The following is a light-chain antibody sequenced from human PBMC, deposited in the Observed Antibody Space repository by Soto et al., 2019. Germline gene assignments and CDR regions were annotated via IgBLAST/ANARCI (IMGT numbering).Light chain of an antibody. CDR1: QSVSSN. V-gene: IGKV3-15*01. CDR2: GAS. J-gene: IGKJ1*01. Sequence: EIVMTQSPATLSVSPGARATLSCRASQSVSSNLAWYQQKPGQAPRLLIYGASTRATGIPDMFSGSGSGTEFTLTISSLQSEDFAVYYCHQYNNWPPWTFGQGTKVEIK. CDR3: HQYNNWPPWT.